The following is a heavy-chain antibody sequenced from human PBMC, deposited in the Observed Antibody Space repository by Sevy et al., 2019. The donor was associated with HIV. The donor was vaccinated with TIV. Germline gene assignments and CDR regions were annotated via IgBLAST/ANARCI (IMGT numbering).Heavy chain of an antibody. Sequence: GGSLRLSCAASGFTFSSYATSWVRQAPGKGLEWVSTISGSGDNTFYADSAKGRFTISRDNSKNTLYLQMNSLRAEDTAVYYCARGYDYFDYWGQGTLVTVSS. D-gene: IGHD1-1*01. CDR2: ISGSGDNT. CDR1: GFTFSSYA. V-gene: IGHV3-23*01. CDR3: ARGYDYFDY. J-gene: IGHJ4*02.